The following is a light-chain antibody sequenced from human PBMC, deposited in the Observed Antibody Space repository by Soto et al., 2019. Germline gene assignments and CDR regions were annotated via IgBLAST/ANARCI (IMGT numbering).Light chain of an antibody. CDR2: EGS. V-gene: IGLV2-23*01. Sequence: QSVLSQPPSVSGSPGHSITISCTGTSSDVGSYNLVSWYQQHPGKAPKLMIYEGSKRPSGVSNRFSGSKSGNTASLTISGLQAEDEADYYCCSYAGSSTYVFGTGTKVTVL. CDR1: SSDVGSYNL. CDR3: CSYAGSSTYV. J-gene: IGLJ1*01.